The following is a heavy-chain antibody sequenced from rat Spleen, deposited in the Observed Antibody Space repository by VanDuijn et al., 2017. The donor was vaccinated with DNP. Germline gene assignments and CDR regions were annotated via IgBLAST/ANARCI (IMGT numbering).Heavy chain of an antibody. CDR1: GFTFSNYW. V-gene: IGHV5-58*01. Sequence: EVQLVETGGGLVQPGGSLKLSCVASGFTFSNYWVWWIRQAPGKGLEWVSSITTDGGSTYYPDSVKGRFTVSRNNAENTVYLQMNSLRSEDTATYYCAREFPWAHYFDYWGQGIMVTVSS. CDR2: ITTDGGST. D-gene: IGHD3-8*01. CDR3: AREFPWAHYFDY. J-gene: IGHJ2*01.